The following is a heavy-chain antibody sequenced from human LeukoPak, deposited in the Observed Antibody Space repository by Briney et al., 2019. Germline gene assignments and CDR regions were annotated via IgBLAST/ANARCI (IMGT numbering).Heavy chain of an antibody. J-gene: IGHJ4*02. CDR3: ANDGYYYGSGSYFLYYFDY. V-gene: IGHV3-30*18. CDR2: ISYDGSNK. CDR1: GFTFSSYG. D-gene: IGHD3-10*01. Sequence: PGGSLRLSCAASGFTFSSYGMHWVRQAPGKGLEWVAVISYDGSNKYYAVSVKGRFTISRDNSKNTLYLQMNSLRAEDTAVYYCANDGYYYGSGSYFLYYFDYWGQGTLVTVSS.